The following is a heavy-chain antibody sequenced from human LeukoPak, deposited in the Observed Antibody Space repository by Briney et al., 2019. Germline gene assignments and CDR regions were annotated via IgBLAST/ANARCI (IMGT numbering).Heavy chain of an antibody. CDR2: ISPDSNYK. CDR1: GFTFGTYS. Sequence: GESLRLSCAASGFTFGTYSMNWLRLAPGKGLEWVSSISPDSNYKYYVDSVKGRFTISRDNAKNSLYLQMNSLRAEDTAVYYCVRGGYRGFDYEYWGQGTLVTVSS. J-gene: IGHJ4*02. V-gene: IGHV3-21*01. D-gene: IGHD5-12*01. CDR3: VRGGYRGFDYEY.